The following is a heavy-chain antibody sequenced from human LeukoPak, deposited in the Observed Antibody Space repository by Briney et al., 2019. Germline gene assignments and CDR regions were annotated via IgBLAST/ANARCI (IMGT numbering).Heavy chain of an antibody. CDR3: ARAPGSSGYAFDI. CDR1: GFTFSTYG. Sequence: GGSLRLSCAASGFTFSTYGMHWVRQAPGKGLEWVAVISYDGDNKYFADSVKGRFTISRDNAKNSLYLQLNSLRAEDTAVYYCARAPGSSGYAFDIWGQGTVVTVSS. D-gene: IGHD6-13*01. J-gene: IGHJ3*02. CDR2: ISYDGDNK. V-gene: IGHV3-30*03.